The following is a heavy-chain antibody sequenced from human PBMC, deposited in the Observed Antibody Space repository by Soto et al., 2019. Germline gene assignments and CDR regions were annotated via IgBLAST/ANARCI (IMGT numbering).Heavy chain of an antibody. V-gene: IGHV4-31*03. J-gene: IGHJ4*02. D-gene: IGHD6-13*01. CDR2: IYYSGST. CDR3: ARGGIAAAAPPDY. CDR1: GGSISSGGYY. Sequence: QVQLQESGPGLVKPSQTLSLTCTVSGGSISSGGYYWSWIRQHPGKGLEWIGYIYYSGSTYYNPSLQSGVTIAVDTSKNQFSLKLSSVTAADTAVYYCARGGIAAAAPPDYWGQGTLVTVSS.